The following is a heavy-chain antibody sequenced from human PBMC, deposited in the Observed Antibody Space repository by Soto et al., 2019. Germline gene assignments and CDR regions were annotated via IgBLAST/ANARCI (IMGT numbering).Heavy chain of an antibody. CDR2: IRSKANSYAT. J-gene: IGHJ5*02. D-gene: IGHD3-22*01. CDR1: GFTFSGSA. CDR3: TRHVSHYDSSGYYNRFDP. V-gene: IGHV3-73*01. Sequence: PGGSLRLSCAASGFTFSGSAMHWVRQASGKGLAWVGRIRSKANSYATAYAASVKGRFTISRDDSKNTAYLQMNSLKTEDTAVYYCTRHVSHYDSSGYYNRFDPWGQGTLVTVSS.